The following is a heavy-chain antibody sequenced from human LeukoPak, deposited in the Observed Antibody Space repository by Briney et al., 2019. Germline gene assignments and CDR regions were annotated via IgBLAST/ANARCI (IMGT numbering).Heavy chain of an antibody. D-gene: IGHD2-15*01. Sequence: GGSLRLSCAASGFTVSSTYMSSVRQAPGKGLEWVSIIYSGGNTYYADSVKGRFTISRDNSKNTLYLQMSSLRAEDTAVYYCARDRYCCGSTCRYFDYWGQGTLVTVSS. CDR2: IYSGGNT. CDR1: GFTVSSTY. J-gene: IGHJ4*02. CDR3: ARDRYCCGSTCRYFDY. V-gene: IGHV3-53*01.